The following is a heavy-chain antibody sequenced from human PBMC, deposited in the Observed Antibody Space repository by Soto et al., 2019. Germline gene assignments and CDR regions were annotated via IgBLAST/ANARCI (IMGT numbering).Heavy chain of an antibody. Sequence: PGGSLRLSCAASGFTFSSYSMTWVRQGPGKGLEWVSLISGSGSNTYYADSDADSVKGRFTISRDNAKNALYLQMNSLRAEDTAVYYCATLSAAGMSGGPNKKDYWGQGTLVTVSS. J-gene: IGHJ4*02. CDR1: GFTFSSYS. V-gene: IGHV3-21*04. D-gene: IGHD6-13*01. CDR3: ATLSAAGMSGGPNKKDY. CDR2: ISGSGSNT.